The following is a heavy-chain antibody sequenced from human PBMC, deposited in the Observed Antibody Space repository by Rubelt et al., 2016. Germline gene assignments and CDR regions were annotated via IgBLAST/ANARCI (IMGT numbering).Heavy chain of an antibody. J-gene: IGHJ6*02. V-gene: IGHV4-59*01. CDR3: ARGRPAAMLGGGDYYYYYGMDV. CDR2: TYYSGST. Sequence: GSGPGLVKPSETLSLTCTVSGGSISSYYWSWIRQPPGKGLEWIGYTYYSGSTNYNPSLKSRVTISVDTSKNQFSLKLSSVTAADTAVYYCARGRPAAMLGGGDYYYYYGMDVWGQGTTVTVSS. CDR1: GGSISSYY. D-gene: IGHD2-2*01.